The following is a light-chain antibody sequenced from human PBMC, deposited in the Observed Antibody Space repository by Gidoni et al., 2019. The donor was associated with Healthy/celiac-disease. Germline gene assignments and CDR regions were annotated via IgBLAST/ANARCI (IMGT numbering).Light chain of an antibody. Sequence: SYELTQPPSVFVSPGQTASITCSGDKLGDKYACWYQQKPGQSPVLVIYQDSKRPSGIPERFSGSNSGNTATLTISGTQAMDEADYYCQAWDSRHVVFGGGTKLTVL. CDR2: QDS. V-gene: IGLV3-1*01. CDR1: KLGDKY. CDR3: QAWDSRHVV. J-gene: IGLJ2*01.